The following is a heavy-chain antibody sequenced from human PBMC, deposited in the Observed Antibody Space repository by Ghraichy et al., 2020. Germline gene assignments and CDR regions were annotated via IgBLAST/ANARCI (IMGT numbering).Heavy chain of an antibody. CDR1: GGSFSGYY. D-gene: IGHD2-21*02. CDR3: ARGLVVVTAITANWFDP. Sequence: SETLSLTCAVYGGSFSGYYWSWIRQPPGKGLEWIGEINHSGSTNYNPSLKSRVTISVDTSKNQFSLKLSSVTAADTAVYYCARGLVVVTAITANWFDPWGQGTLVTVSS. CDR2: INHSGST. J-gene: IGHJ5*02. V-gene: IGHV4-34*01.